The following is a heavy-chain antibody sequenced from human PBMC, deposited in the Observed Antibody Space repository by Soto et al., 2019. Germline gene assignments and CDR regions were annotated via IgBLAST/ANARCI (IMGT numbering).Heavy chain of an antibody. Sequence: GGSLRLSCAASGFTFSSYSMNWVRQAPGKGLEWVSSISSSSSYIYYADSVKGRFTISRDNAKNSLYLQMNSLRAEDTAVYYCARVGGAVYAAWFDPWGQGTLVTVSS. CDR1: GFTFSSYS. J-gene: IGHJ5*02. CDR2: ISSSSSYI. D-gene: IGHD2-8*01. V-gene: IGHV3-21*01. CDR3: ARVGGAVYAAWFDP.